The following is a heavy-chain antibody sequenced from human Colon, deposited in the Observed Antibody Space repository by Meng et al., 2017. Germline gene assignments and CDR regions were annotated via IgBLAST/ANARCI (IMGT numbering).Heavy chain of an antibody. J-gene: IGHJ4*02. CDR3: ARVEVGITSGDY. D-gene: IGHD1-26*01. V-gene: IGHV1-2*02. CDR1: GYTFTGYY. CDR2: MDPNSGGT. Sequence: QVQLVQSGAEVKMPGASVKVSCKASGYTFTGYYIHLVRQAPRQGLEWLGWMDPNSGGTNYAQKFQGRVTMTRDTSITTAYMDLSGLTSDDTAVYYCARVEVGITSGDYWGQGTLVTVSS.